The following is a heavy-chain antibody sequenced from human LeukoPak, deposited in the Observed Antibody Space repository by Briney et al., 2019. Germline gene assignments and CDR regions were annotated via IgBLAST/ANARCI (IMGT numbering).Heavy chain of an antibody. CDR2: MNSNSGNT. V-gene: IGHV1-8*01. Sequence: ASVTVSCKASGYTFTSYDINWVRQATGQGLEWMGWMNSNSGNTGYAQKFQGRVTTTRNSSISTAYMELSRLRSEDTAVYYCARGLSSGDYWGQGTLVTVSS. CDR1: GYTFTSYD. CDR3: ARGLSSGDY. J-gene: IGHJ4*02. D-gene: IGHD6-19*01.